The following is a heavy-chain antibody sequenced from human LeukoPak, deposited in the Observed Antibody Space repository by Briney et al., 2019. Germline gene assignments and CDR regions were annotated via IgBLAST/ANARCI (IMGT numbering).Heavy chain of an antibody. CDR1: GGSISSYY. J-gene: IGHJ6*02. V-gene: IGHV4-59*01. CDR2: IYYSGST. Sequence: SETLSLTRTVSGGSISSYYWSWIRQPPGKGLEWIGYIYYSGSTNYNPSLKSRVTISVDTSKNQFSLKLSSVTAADTAVYYCARDIAVAGTGMYYYGMDVWGQGTTVTVSS. D-gene: IGHD6-19*01. CDR3: ARDIAVAGTGMYYYGMDV.